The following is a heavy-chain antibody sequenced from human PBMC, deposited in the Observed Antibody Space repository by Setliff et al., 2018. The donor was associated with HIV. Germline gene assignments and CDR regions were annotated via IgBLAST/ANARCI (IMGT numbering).Heavy chain of an antibody. CDR1: GGTFSSYA. CDR3: ARGHSHGYGYSGSYGPFDI. J-gene: IGHJ3*02. Sequence: SVKVSCKASGGTFSSYASNWVRQAPGQGLQWMGGIIPMFGTLNFAQKFQGRVTISTDDSTSTAYMELNSLRSEDTAVYYCARGHSHGYGYSGSYGPFDIWGQGTMVTVSS. CDR2: IIPMFGTL. V-gene: IGHV1-69*05. D-gene: IGHD1-26*01.